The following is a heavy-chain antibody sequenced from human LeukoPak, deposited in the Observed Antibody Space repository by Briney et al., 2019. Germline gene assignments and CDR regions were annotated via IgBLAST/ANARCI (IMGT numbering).Heavy chain of an antibody. CDR2: IDGSGEYT. D-gene: IGHD6-6*01. CDR1: GFTFSNYV. J-gene: IGHJ4*02. V-gene: IGHV3-23*01. Sequence: GGSLRLSCAASGFTFSNYVMSWVRQVPGEGLEWVSAIDGSGEYTYYADSVKGRFTISRDNSKNTLDLQMNSLRVEDTAVYYCAKGSAGGRPYYFDYWGQGTLVTVSS. CDR3: AKGSAGGRPYYFDY.